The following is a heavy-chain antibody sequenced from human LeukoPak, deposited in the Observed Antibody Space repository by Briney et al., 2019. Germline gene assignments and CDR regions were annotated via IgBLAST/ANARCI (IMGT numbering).Heavy chain of an antibody. CDR2: INPSGGST. CDR1: GYTFTGYY. Sequence: ASVKVSCKASGYTFTGYYMHWVRQATGQGREWMGIINPSGGSTSYAQKFQGRVTMTRDTSTSTVYMELSSLRSEDTAVYYCARDPGDSSGNSKYYFDYWGQGTLVTVSS. CDR3: ARDPGDSSGNSKYYFDY. D-gene: IGHD3-22*01. V-gene: IGHV1-46*01. J-gene: IGHJ4*02.